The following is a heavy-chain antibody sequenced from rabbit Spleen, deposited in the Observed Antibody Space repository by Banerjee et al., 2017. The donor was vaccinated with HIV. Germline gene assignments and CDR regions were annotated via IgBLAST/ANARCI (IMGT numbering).Heavy chain of an antibody. CDR2: IDPLFGIT. CDR1: GFTLSSYY. D-gene: IGHD8-1*01. CDR3: ARDGAGGSYFAL. Sequence: QLKESGGGLVQPGGSLKLSCKASGFTLSSYYMNWVRQAPGKGLEWIGYIDPLFGITYYANWVNGRFSISRENAQNTVFLQMTSLTAADTATYFCARDGAGGSYFALWGPGILVTVS. J-gene: IGHJ6*01. V-gene: IGHV1S7*01.